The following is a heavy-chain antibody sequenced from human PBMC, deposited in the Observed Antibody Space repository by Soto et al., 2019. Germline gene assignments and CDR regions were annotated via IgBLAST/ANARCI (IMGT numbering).Heavy chain of an antibody. CDR2: ISAYNGNT. CDR3: ARDGYCSGGSCYSRGAFDI. Sequence: ASVKVSCKASGYTFTSYGISWVRQAPGQGLEWMGWISAYNGNTNYAQKLQGRVTMTTDTSTSTAYMELRSLRSDDTAVYYCARDGYCSGGSCYSRGAFDIWGQGTMVTVSS. J-gene: IGHJ3*02. CDR1: GYTFTSYG. D-gene: IGHD2-15*01. V-gene: IGHV1-18*01.